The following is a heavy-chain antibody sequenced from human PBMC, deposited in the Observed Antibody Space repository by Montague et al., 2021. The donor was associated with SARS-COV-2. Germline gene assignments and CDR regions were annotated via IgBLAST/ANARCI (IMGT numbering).Heavy chain of an antibody. CDR3: ARSYGTTVVTRAFDY. Sequence: PALVKPTQTLTLTCTFSGFSLSTSGMCVSWIRQPPGKALEWLTLIDWDDDKYYSTSLKTRLTISKDTSKNRVVLTMTNMDPVDTATYYCARSYGTTVVTRAFDYWGQGTLATVSS. CDR2: IDWDDDK. CDR1: GFSLSTSGMC. V-gene: IGHV2-70*01. J-gene: IGHJ4*02. D-gene: IGHD4-23*01.